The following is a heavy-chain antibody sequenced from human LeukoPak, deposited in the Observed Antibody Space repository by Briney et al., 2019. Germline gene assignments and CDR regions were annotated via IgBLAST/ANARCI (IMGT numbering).Heavy chain of an antibody. V-gene: IGHV1-18*01. CDR1: GYTFTSYG. D-gene: IGHD3-10*01. Sequence: ASVKVSCKASGYTFTSYGISWVRQAPGQGLEWMGWISAYNGNTNYAQKLQGRVTMTTDTSTSTAYMELSSLRSEDTAVYYCAVEVLLKARGAFDIWGQGTMVTVSS. CDR3: AVEVLLKARGAFDI. CDR2: ISAYNGNT. J-gene: IGHJ3*02.